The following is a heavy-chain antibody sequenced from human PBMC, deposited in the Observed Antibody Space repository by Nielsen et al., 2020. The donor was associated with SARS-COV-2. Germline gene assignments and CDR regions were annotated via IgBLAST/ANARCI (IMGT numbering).Heavy chain of an antibody. J-gene: IGHJ4*02. D-gene: IGHD1-26*01. V-gene: IGHV3-48*01. CDR2: ISSSSSTI. Sequence: GESLKISCAASGFTFSSYSMNWVRQAPGKGLEWVSYISSSSSTIYYADSVKGRFTISRDNAKNSLYLQMNSLRAEDTAVYYCARVPVGATFVMGSWFDYWGQGTLVTVSS. CDR3: ARVPVGATFVMGSWFDY. CDR1: GFTFSSYS.